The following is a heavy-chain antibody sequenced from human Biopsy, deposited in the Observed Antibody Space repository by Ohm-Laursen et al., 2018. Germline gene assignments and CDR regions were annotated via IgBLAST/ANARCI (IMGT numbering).Heavy chain of an antibody. CDR3: ARARDDFVVVPAAFFDF. D-gene: IGHD2-15*01. Sequence: SLRLSCAASGFTFSDHHMAWVCQAPGKGLAWLSYISSSGATIKYADSEKGRFTISRDNAKNSLYLRMNSLTAEDSAVYFFARARDDFVVVPAAFFDFWGQGTLVTVSS. CDR2: ISSSGATI. CDR1: GFTFSDHH. J-gene: IGHJ4*02. V-gene: IGHV3-11*01.